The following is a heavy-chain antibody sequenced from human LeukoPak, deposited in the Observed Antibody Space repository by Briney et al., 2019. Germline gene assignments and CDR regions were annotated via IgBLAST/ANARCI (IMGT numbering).Heavy chain of an antibody. CDR1: GFTFSSFS. CDR3: ARAGGLLWFGEVLESSDAFHI. CDR2: ISSGSSTI. J-gene: IGHJ3*02. V-gene: IGHV3-48*02. D-gene: IGHD3-10*01. Sequence: GGSLRLSCAASGFTFSSFSMNWVRQAPGKGLEWVSYISSGSSTIYYADSVKGRFTISRDNAKNSLYLQVNSLRDEDTAVYYCARAGGLLWFGEVLESSDAFHIWGQGTMVTVSS.